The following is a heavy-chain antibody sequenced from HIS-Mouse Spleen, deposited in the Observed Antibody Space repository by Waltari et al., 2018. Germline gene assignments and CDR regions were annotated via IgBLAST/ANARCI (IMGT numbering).Heavy chain of an antibody. J-gene: IGHJ2*01. CDR1: GGSISSSSSY. CDR2: IYYSGST. Sequence: QLQLQESGPGLVKPSEPLSLPCTVSGGSISSSSSYWGWIRQPPGKGLEWIGSIYYSGSTYYNPSLKSRVTISVDTSKNQFSLKLSSVTAADTAVYYCAREIPYSSSWYDWYFDLWGRGTLVTVSS. D-gene: IGHD6-13*01. CDR3: AREIPYSSSWYDWYFDL. V-gene: IGHV4-39*07.